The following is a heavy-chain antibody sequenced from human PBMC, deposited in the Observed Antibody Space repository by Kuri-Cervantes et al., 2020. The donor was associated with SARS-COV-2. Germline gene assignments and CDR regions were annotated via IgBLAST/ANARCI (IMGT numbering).Heavy chain of an antibody. D-gene: IGHD5-18*01. V-gene: IGHV4-34*01. J-gene: IGHJ6*02. CDR2: INHSGST. CDR3: ARVHSYGPQDYYYYGMDV. Sequence: SETLSLTCAVYGGSFSGYYWSWIRQPPGKGLEWIGEINHSGSTNYNPSLKSRVTISVDTSKNQFSLKLSSVTAADTAVYYCARVHSYGPQDYYYYGMDVWGQGTTVTVSS. CDR1: GGSFSGYY.